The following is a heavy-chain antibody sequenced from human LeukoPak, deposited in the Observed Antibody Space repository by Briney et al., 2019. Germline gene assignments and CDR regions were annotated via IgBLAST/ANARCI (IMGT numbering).Heavy chain of an antibody. CDR1: GFTFSSYG. J-gene: IGHJ4*02. Sequence: GRSLRLSCAASGFTFSSYGMHWVRPASGKGLEWVGRIRSKANSYATAYAASVRGRFTISRDDSKNTAYLQMNSLKTEDTAVYYCTRDRNYWGQGTLVTVSS. CDR2: IRSKANSYAT. V-gene: IGHV3-73*01. CDR3: TRDRNY.